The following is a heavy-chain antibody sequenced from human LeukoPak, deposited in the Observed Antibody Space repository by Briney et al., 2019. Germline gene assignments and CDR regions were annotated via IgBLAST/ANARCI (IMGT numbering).Heavy chain of an antibody. J-gene: IGHJ4*02. CDR3: AKASGRSAYGLDY. CDR1: GFTFSNAW. V-gene: IGHV3-30*02. Sequence: QPGGSLRLSCAASGFTFSNAWMSWVRQAPGKGLEWVAFIRYDGTKKYYADSVKGRFTISRDDSKNTVYLQMYSLRPEDTAVYYCAKASGRSAYGLDYWGQGTLVTVFS. D-gene: IGHD3-16*01. CDR2: IRYDGTKK.